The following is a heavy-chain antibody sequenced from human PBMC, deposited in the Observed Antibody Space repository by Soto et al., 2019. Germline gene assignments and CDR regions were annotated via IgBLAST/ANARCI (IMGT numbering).Heavy chain of an antibody. V-gene: IGHV1-18*01. D-gene: IGHD6-19*01. J-gene: IGHJ4*02. CDR3: ARDLAVGLVDY. CDR1: GYTFTSYG. CDR2: ISAYNGNT. Sequence: ASVKVSCKASGYTFTSYGISWVRQAPGQGLEWMGWISAYNGNTKYAQKLQGRVTMTTDTSTSTVYMELRSLRSDDTAVYYCARDLAVGLVDYWGQGSLVTVSS.